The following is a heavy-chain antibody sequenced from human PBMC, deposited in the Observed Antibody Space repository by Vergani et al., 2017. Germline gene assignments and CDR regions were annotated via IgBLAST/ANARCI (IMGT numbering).Heavy chain of an antibody. Sequence: EVQLVESGGGLVQPGGSLRLSCAASGFTFSSYWMSWVRQAPGKGLEWVANIKQDGSEKYYVDSVKGRFTISRDNAKNSLYLQMNSLRAEDTAVYYCARRRGGESCSSTSCYGGRYYYGMDVWGQGTTVTVSS. J-gene: IGHJ6*02. CDR3: ARRRGGESCSSTSCYGGRYYYGMDV. CDR1: GFTFSSYW. D-gene: IGHD2-2*01. CDR2: IKQDGSEK. V-gene: IGHV3-7*03.